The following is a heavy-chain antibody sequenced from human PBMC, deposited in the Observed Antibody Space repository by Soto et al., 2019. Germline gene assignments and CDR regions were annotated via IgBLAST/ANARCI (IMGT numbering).Heavy chain of an antibody. J-gene: IGHJ4*02. V-gene: IGHV3-23*01. Sequence: GGSLRLSCAASGFTFSSYAMSWFRQAPGKGLEWVSAISGSGGSTYYADSVKGRFTISRDNSKNTLYLQMNSLRAEDTAVYYCAKAADGDYVRYYFDYWGQGTLVTVSS. D-gene: IGHD4-17*01. CDR2: ISGSGGST. CDR3: AKAADGDYVRYYFDY. CDR1: GFTFSSYA.